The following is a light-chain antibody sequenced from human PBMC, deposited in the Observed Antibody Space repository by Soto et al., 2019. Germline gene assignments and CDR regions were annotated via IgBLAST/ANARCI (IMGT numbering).Light chain of an antibody. V-gene: IGKV1-12*01. CDR1: QGIGSW. CDR2: GAS. J-gene: IGKJ4*01. CDR3: QQPNSFTLT. Sequence: DIQMTQSPSSVSASVGDRVTITCRASQGIGSWLAWYQQKPGKAPKLLIYGASSLQSGVPTKFSGSGSGTDFTLSISSRQLEDFATNYCQQPNSFTLTFGGGTKVEIK.